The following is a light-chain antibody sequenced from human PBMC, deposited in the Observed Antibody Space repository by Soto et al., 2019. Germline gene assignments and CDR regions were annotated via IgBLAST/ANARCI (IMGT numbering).Light chain of an antibody. CDR3: QQYNSWVT. Sequence: EIVLTQSPVTLSVSPGERATLSCRASQSISTTLVWYQQKPGQAPRLIIYGASTRATGVPARFSGSGSGTEFTLTISSLQSEDFAVYYCQQYNSWVTFGGGTKVEIK. CDR1: QSISTT. V-gene: IGKV3-15*01. J-gene: IGKJ4*01. CDR2: GAS.